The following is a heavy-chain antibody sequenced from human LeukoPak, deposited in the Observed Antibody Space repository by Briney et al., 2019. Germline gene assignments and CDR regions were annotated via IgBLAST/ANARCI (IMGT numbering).Heavy chain of an antibody. CDR1: GGTFSSYA. CDR3: ARDYGGNSSPYYFDY. CDR2: IIPILGIA. J-gene: IGHJ4*02. Sequence: ASVKVSCKASGGTFSSYAISWVRQAPGQGLEWMGRIIPILGIANYAQKFQGRVTITADKSTSTAYMELSSLRSEDTAVYYCARDYGGNSSPYYFDYWGQGTLVTVPS. V-gene: IGHV1-69*04. D-gene: IGHD4-17*01.